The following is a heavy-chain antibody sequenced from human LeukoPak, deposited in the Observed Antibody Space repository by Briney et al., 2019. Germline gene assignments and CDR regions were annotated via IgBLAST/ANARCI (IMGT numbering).Heavy chain of an antibody. CDR2: INNVGVDT. D-gene: IGHD1/OR15-1a*01. CDR3: AKGWNNDN. CDR1: GFPFGSYA. J-gene: IGHJ4*02. V-gene: IGHV3-23*01. Sequence: GGSLRLSCAASGFPFGSYAMSWVRQSPGKGLEWVSTINNVGVDTYYLDSVKGRFTTSRDNSKNMLYLQMSGLRAEDTAIYYCAKGWNNDNWGQGTLVTVSS.